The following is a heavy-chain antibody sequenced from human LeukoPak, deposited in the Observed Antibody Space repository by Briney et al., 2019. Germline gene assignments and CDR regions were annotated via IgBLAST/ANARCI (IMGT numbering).Heavy chain of an antibody. CDR1: GYTFTGYY. J-gene: IGHJ4*02. V-gene: IGHV1-2*06. D-gene: IGHD3-22*01. CDR3: ASEVYYYDSSGYYYFDY. Sequence: ASVKVSCKASGYTFTGYYMHWVRQAPGQGPEWMGRINPNSGGTNYAQKFQGRVTMTRDTSISTAYMELSRLRSDDTAVYYCASEVYYYDSSGYYYFDYWGQGTLVTVSS. CDR2: INPNSGGT.